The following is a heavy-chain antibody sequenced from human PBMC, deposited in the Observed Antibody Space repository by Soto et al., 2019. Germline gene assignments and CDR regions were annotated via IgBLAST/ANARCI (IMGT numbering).Heavy chain of an antibody. CDR3: ARGANRGHYYYYYGMDV. V-gene: IGHV3-48*03. CDR2: ISSSGSTI. CDR1: GFTFSSYE. D-gene: IGHD3-16*01. J-gene: IGHJ6*02. Sequence: EVQLVESGGGLVQPGGSLRLSCAASGFTFSSYEMNWVRQAPGKGREGVSYISSSGSTIYYADSVKGRFTISRDNAKNSLYLQMNSLRAEDTAVYYCARGANRGHYYYYYGMDVWGQGTTVTVSS.